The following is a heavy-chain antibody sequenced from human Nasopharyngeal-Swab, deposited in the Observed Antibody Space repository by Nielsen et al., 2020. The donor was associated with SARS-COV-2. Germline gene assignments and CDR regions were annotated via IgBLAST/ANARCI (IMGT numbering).Heavy chain of an antibody. D-gene: IGHD6-13*01. J-gene: IGHJ1*01. CDR1: GGSISSSSYY. CDR2: IYYSGST. V-gene: IGHV4-39*01. Sequence: SETLSLTCTVSGGSISSSSYYWGWIRQPPGKGLEWIGNIYYSGSTYYNPSPKSRVTISVDTSKNQFSLKLSSVTAADTAVYYCASSWYGFPPAEYFQHWGQGTLVTVSS. CDR3: ASSWYGFPPAEYFQH.